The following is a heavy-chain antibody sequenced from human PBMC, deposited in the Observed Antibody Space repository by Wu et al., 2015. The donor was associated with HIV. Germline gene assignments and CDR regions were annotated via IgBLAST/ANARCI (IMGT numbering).Heavy chain of an antibody. CDR3: ARDRVGDYGNGNYYYYYYGMGV. CDR1: GGTFSSYA. V-gene: IGHV1-69*13. CDR2: IIPIFGTA. Sequence: QVQLVQSGAEVKKPGSSVKVSCKASGGTFSSYAISWVRQAPGQGLEWMGRIIPIFGTANYAQKFQGRVTITADESTSTAYMELSSLRSEDTAVYYCARDRVGDYGNGNYYYYYYGMGVWGQGTTVTVSS. J-gene: IGHJ6*02. D-gene: IGHD4-17*01.